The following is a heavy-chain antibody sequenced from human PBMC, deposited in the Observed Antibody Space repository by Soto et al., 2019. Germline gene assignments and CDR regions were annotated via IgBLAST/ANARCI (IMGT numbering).Heavy chain of an antibody. V-gene: IGHV2-5*01. CDR3: AHRPSGWYLFDY. Sequence: SGPTLVNPTQTLTLTCSFSGFSLTTGVGVGWIRQPPGKALEWLAIIYWNDEKLYNPSLKTRLTITKDTSKNQVVLTVTDMDPVDTATYYCAHRPSGWYLFDYWGQGTLVTVSS. CDR1: GFSLTTGVG. J-gene: IGHJ4*02. CDR2: IYWNDEK. D-gene: IGHD6-19*01.